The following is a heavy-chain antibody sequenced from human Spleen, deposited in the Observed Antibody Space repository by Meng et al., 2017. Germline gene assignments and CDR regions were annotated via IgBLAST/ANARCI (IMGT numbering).Heavy chain of an antibody. CDR2: ISSSGSTI. D-gene: IGHD3-10*01. Sequence: GESLKIPRAASGFTFSDYYMSWIRQAPGKGLEWVSYISSSGSTIYYADSVKGRFTISRDNAKNSLSLQMNSLRAEDTAVYYRSKDVTVHGSSSGGDYWGQGTLVTVSS. V-gene: IGHV3-11*01. CDR3: SKDVTVHGSSSGGDY. CDR1: GFTFSDYY. J-gene: IGHJ4*01.